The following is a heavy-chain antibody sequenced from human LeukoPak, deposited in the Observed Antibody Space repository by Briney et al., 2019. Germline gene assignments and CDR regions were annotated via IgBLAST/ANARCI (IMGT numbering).Heavy chain of an antibody. J-gene: IGHJ4*02. CDR1: GFTFSSYS. V-gene: IGHV3-48*04. CDR3: ASGAMGIGGLEEPIDY. Sequence: LPGGSLRLSCAASGFTFSSYSMNWVRQAPGKGLEWVSYISSSSSTIYYADSVKGRFTISRDNAKNSLYLQMNSLRAEDTAVYYCASGAMGIGGLEEPIDYWGQGTLVTVSS. CDR2: ISSSSSTI. D-gene: IGHD5-18*01.